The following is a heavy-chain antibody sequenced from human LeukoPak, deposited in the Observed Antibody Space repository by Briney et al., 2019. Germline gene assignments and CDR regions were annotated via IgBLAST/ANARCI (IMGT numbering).Heavy chain of an antibody. CDR3: AKGEGYCGGGTCYRYFDS. D-gene: IGHD2-15*01. CDR1: GFTFSSYP. Sequence: GGSLRLSCAAPGFTFSSYPMSWVRQAPGKGPEWVSIISTDSTYTFYAHSVKGRFTISRDNSKDTLYLQMSSLRVEDTAVYFCAKGEGYCGGGTCYRYFDSWGQGTLVTVSS. J-gene: IGHJ4*02. CDR2: ISTDSTYT. V-gene: IGHV3-23*01.